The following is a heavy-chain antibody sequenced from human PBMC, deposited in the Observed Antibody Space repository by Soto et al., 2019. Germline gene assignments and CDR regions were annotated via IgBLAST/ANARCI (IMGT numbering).Heavy chain of an antibody. CDR2: IYYSGST. J-gene: IGHJ4*02. CDR1: GGSISSGRYY. CDR3: ARGPNGWELPY. Sequence: PSETLSLTCTVSGGSISSGRYYWSWIRQPPGKGLEWIGYIYYSGSTYYNPPLKSRVTISVDTSKNQFSLKVSSVTAADTAIYYCARGPNGWELPYWGQGTLVTVSS. D-gene: IGHD1-26*01. V-gene: IGHV4-31*03.